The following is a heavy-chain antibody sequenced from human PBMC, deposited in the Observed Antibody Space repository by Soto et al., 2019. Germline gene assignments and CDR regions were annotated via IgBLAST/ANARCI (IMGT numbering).Heavy chain of an antibody. CDR2: IYYSGST. CDR1: GGSISSGGYY. Sequence: QVQLQESGPGLVKPSQTLSLTCTVSGGSISSGGYYWSWIRQHPGKGLEWIGYIYYSGSTYYNPSPKSRVTISVDTSKNQFSLKLSSVTAADTAVYYCARVCGGACHHGMDVWGQGTTVTVSS. J-gene: IGHJ6*02. D-gene: IGHD2-21*02. V-gene: IGHV4-31*03. CDR3: ARVCGGACHHGMDV.